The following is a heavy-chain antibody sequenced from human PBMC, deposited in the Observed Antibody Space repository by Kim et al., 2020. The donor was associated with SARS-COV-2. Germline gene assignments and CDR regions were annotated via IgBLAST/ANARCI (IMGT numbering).Heavy chain of an antibody. CDR1: GFTFSSYW. CDR2: IESDGSVT. Sequence: GGSLRLSCAASGFTFSSYWMHWVRQAPGKGLVWVTRIESDGSVTSYADSVKGRFTISRDNAQNTLYLQMNSLRVDDTAVYYCVRGASGRPGGLDPWGQGTLVTVSS. J-gene: IGHJ5*02. D-gene: IGHD6-19*01. CDR3: VRGASGRPGGLDP. V-gene: IGHV3-74*01.